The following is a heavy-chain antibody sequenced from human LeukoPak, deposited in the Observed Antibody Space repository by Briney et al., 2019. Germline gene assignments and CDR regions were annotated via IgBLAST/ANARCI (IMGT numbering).Heavy chain of an antibody. D-gene: IGHD3-10*01. CDR3: ARLDMVRGVIHDY. V-gene: IGHV4-59*08. CDR2: IYYSGST. J-gene: IGHJ4*02. Sequence: PSETLSLTCTVSGGSISSYYWSWIRQPPGKGLEWIGYIYYSGSTNYNPSLKSRVTISVDTSKNQFSLKLSSVTAADTAVYYCARLDMVRGVIHDYWGQGTLVTVSS. CDR1: GGSISSYY.